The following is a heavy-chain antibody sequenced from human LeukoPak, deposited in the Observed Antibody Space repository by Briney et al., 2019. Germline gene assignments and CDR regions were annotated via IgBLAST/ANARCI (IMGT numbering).Heavy chain of an antibody. V-gene: IGHV3-15*01. CDR1: GFTFSHAW. D-gene: IGHD2-15*01. J-gene: IGHJ3*02. CDR3: IEFKDRDVFDI. Sequence: PGGSLRLSXAASGFTFSHAWMSWVRQAPGKGLEWVGRIKSKADGRTADYAAPVKGRLTISKDDSENTLYLQMNSLKTEDTAIYYCIEFKDRDVFDIWGRGTMVSVSS. CDR2: IKSKADGRTA.